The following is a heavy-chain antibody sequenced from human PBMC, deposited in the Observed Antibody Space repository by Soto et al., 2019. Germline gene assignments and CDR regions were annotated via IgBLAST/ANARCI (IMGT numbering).Heavy chain of an antibody. Sequence: SVKVSCKASGGTFSSYAISWVLQAPGQGLEWMGGIIPIFGTANYAQKFQGRVTITADESTSTAYMELSSLRSEDTAVYYCARETNTYYYDPQAFDIWGQGTMVTVSS. CDR3: ARETNTYYYDPQAFDI. CDR2: IIPIFGTA. J-gene: IGHJ3*02. V-gene: IGHV1-69*13. D-gene: IGHD3-22*01. CDR1: GGTFSSYA.